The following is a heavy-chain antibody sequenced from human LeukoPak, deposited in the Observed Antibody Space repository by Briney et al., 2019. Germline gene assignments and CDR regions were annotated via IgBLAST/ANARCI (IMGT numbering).Heavy chain of an antibody. CDR1: GFRFEHYA. J-gene: IGHJ4*02. D-gene: IGHD3-3*01. CDR3: AREIFWSGYFSNLHFDY. Sequence: GGSLRLSCVAAGFRFEHYAMHWVRQAPGKGLEWVSSISSSSSYIYYADSVRGRFTISRDNAKNSLYLQMNNLRPEDTAVYYCAREIFWSGYFSNLHFDYWGQGTLVTVSS. V-gene: IGHV3-21*06. CDR2: ISSSSSYI.